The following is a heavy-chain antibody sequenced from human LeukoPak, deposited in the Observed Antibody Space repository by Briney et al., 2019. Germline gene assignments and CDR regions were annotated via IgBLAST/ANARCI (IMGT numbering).Heavy chain of an antibody. CDR2: VYYSGTT. Sequence: PSETLSLTCTVSGGSISSYYWSWIRQPPGKGLEWIAYVYYSGTTNYNPSLKGRVTISVDTSKNQFSLKLSSVTAADTAVYYCARSKRRPPPAPYDYWGQGTPVTVSS. CDR3: ARSKRRPPPAPYDY. CDR1: GGSISSYY. J-gene: IGHJ4*02. V-gene: IGHV4-59*01.